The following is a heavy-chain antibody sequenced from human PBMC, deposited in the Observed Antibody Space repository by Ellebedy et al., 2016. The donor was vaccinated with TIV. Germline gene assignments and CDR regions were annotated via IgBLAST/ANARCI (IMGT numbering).Heavy chain of an antibody. CDR3: ARGINWNYIIDY. D-gene: IGHD1-7*01. CDR1: GGSISSSSYY. V-gene: IGHV4-39*01. J-gene: IGHJ4*02. Sequence: MPSETLSLTCTVSGGSISSSSYYWGWIRQPPGKGLEWIGSIYYSGSTYYNPSLKSRVTISVDTSKNQFSLKLSSVTAADTAVYYCARGINWNYIIDYWGQGTLVTVSS. CDR2: IYYSGST.